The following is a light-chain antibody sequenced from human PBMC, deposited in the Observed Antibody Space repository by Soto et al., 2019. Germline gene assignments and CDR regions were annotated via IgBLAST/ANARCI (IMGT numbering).Light chain of an antibody. CDR3: SSYTSSSTYV. V-gene: IGLV2-14*01. Sequence: QSALTQPASLSGSPGQSITISCTGTSSDVGGYNYVSWYQQHPGKAPKLMIYEVSNRPSGVSNRFSGSKSGNPASLTISGLRAEAEADYYCSSYTSSSTYVFGTGTKLTVL. J-gene: IGLJ1*01. CDR1: SSDVGGYNY. CDR2: EVS.